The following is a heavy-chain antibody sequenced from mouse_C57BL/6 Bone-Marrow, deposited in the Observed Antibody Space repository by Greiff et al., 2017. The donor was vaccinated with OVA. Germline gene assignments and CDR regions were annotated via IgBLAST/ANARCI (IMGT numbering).Heavy chain of an antibody. CDR2: INPNNGGT. CDR1: GYTFTDYY. V-gene: IGHV1-26*01. Sequence: VQLQQSGPELVKPGASVKISCKASGYTFTDYYMNWVKQSHGKSLEWIGAINPNNGGTSYNQKFKGKATLTVDKSSSTAYMELRSLTSEDSAVYYCARRTVVATSDYWGQGTTLTVSS. D-gene: IGHD1-1*01. J-gene: IGHJ2*01. CDR3: ARRTVVATSDY.